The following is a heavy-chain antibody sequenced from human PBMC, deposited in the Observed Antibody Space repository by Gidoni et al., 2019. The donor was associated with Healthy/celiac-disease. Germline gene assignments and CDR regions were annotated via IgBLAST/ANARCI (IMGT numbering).Heavy chain of an antibody. D-gene: IGHD2-15*01. CDR2: ISAYNGNT. CDR1: GYTFTSYG. CDR3: ARGCSGGSCYRGYYYYGMDV. V-gene: IGHV1-18*01. Sequence: VQLVQSGAEVKKPGASVKGSCKASGYTFTSYGISGGRQAPGQGLEWMGWISAYNGNTNYAQKLQGRVTMTTDTSTSTAYMELRSLRSDDTAVYYCARGCSGGSCYRGYYYYGMDVWGQGTTVTVSS. J-gene: IGHJ6*02.